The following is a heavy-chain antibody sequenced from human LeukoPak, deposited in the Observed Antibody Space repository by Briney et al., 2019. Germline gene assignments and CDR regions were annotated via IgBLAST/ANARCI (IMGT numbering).Heavy chain of an antibody. CDR2: ISGSGGST. Sequence: GGSLRLSCAASGFTFSSYAMSWVRQAPGKGLEWVSAISGSGGSTYYADSVKGRFTISRDNSKNTLYLQMNSLRAEDTAVYYCAKSSYCGGDCYLLAFDIWGQRTMVTVSS. V-gene: IGHV3-23*01. CDR1: GFTFSSYA. J-gene: IGHJ3*02. CDR3: AKSSYCGGDCYLLAFDI. D-gene: IGHD2-21*02.